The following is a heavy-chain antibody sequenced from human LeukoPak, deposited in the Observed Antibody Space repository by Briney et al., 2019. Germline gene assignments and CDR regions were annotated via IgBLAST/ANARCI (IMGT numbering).Heavy chain of an antibody. CDR1: GYTFTSYV. J-gene: IGHJ4*02. CDR2: MNPNSGST. V-gene: IGHV1-8*03. Sequence: ASVKVSCKASGYTFTSYVINWVRQATGQGLEWMGWMNPNSGSTGYAQKFQGRVTITRNTSISTAYMELSGLRSEDTAVYYCARGRSTGYHYYFEYWGQGTLVTVSS. D-gene: IGHD5-12*01. CDR3: ARGRSTGYHYYFEY.